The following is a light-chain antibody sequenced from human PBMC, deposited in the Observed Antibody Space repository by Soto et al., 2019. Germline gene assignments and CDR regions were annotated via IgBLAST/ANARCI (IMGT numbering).Light chain of an antibody. V-gene: IGKV1-13*02. CDR2: DAS. J-gene: IGKJ2*01. Sequence: AIQLTQSPSSLSASVGDRVTITCRASQDISSALAWYQQKPGKAPKLLIYDASSLESGIPSRFSGSGSGTDFTLTISSLQPEDFATYYCQRFNSYPYTFGQGTKLEIK. CDR1: QDISSA. CDR3: QRFNSYPYT.